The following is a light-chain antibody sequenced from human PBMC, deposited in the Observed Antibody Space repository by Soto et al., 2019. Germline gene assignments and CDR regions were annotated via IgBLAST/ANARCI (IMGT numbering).Light chain of an antibody. CDR2: KAS. CDR1: QSISSW. CDR3: QQYNSYPGT. V-gene: IGKV1-5*03. Sequence: DIQMTQSPSTLSASVGDRVTITCRASQSISSWLAWYQQKPGKAPKLLIYKASSLESGVPSRFSGSGSGTEFTLTISSLQPDDFEPYYCQQYNSYPGTFGQGTKVEIK. J-gene: IGKJ1*01.